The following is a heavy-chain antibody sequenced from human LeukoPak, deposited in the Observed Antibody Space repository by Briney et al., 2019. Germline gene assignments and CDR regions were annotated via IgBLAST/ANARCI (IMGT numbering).Heavy chain of an antibody. CDR1: GFTFSNSA. Sequence: PGESLRLSCVGSGFTFSNSAMNWVRQAPGKGLELVSSFSGSGTSTYYADSVKGRFTTSRDNSKNTLFLQMNSLRADDTAVYYCAKSGAGRYDYWGQGTLVTVSS. CDR3: AKSGAGRYDY. CDR2: FSGSGTST. D-gene: IGHD5-12*01. J-gene: IGHJ4*02. V-gene: IGHV3-23*01.